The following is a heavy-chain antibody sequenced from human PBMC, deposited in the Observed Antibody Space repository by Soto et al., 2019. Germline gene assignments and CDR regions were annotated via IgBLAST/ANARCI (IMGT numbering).Heavy chain of an antibody. CDR3: ARDNSGYSPFDY. D-gene: IGHD3-22*01. CDR1: GYTLTTYA. Sequence: QVQLVQSGAEVKKPGASVKVSCKASGYTLTTYAMHWVRQAPGQRLEWMGCINPGNDNTRYSQKFKGRVTITRDTFESTAYMELSSLISEDTAVYYCARDNSGYSPFDYWGQGTLVSVSS. J-gene: IGHJ4*02. V-gene: IGHV1-3*01. CDR2: INPGNDNT.